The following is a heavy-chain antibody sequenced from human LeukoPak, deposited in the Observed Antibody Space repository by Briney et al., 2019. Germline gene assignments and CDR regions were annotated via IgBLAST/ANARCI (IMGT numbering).Heavy chain of an antibody. CDR2: IYYSGST. D-gene: IGHD3-10*01. Sequence: SETLSLTCTVPGGSISSYYWSWIRQPPGKGLEWIGYIYYSGSTNYNPSLKSRVTISVDTSKNQFSLKLSSVTAADTAVYYCARQPLSFGELSGFDYWGQGTLVTVSS. J-gene: IGHJ4*02. V-gene: IGHV4-59*08. CDR1: GGSISSYY. CDR3: ARQPLSFGELSGFDY.